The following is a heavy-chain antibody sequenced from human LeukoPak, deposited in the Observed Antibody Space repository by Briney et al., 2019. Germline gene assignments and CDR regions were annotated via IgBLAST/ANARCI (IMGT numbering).Heavy chain of an antibody. Sequence: PSETLSLACTVSSGSVNSYYWSWIRQPPGKGLEWIGYIYYSGSTSYNPSLKSRVTISVDTSKNQFSLKLSSVTAADTAVYYCARGRRVQFYYYYYGMDVWGQGTTVTVSS. V-gene: IGHV4-59*02. CDR1: SGSVNSYY. J-gene: IGHJ6*02. D-gene: IGHD5-24*01. CDR3: ARGRRVQFYYYYYGMDV. CDR2: IYYSGST.